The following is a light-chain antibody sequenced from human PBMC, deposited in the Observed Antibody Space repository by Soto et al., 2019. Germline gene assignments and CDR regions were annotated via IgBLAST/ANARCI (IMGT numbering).Light chain of an antibody. CDR1: SSNIGARYD. CDR3: QSYDSSLSGYVV. Sequence: QSVLTQPPSVSGAPGQRVTISCTGSSSNIGARYDVHWYQQLPGTAPKHLIYGNINRPSGVPDRFSGSKSGTSAALAITGLQAEDEADYYCQSYDSSLSGYVVFCGGTQLTVL. J-gene: IGLJ7*01. V-gene: IGLV1-40*01. CDR2: GNI.